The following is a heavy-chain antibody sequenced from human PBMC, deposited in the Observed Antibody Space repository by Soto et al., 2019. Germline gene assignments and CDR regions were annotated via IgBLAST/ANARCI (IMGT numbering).Heavy chain of an antibody. CDR3: AGLWWLQYYYGMDV. Sequence: SETLSLTYAVYGWSFSGYYWSWIRQPPGKGLEWIGEINHSGSTNYNPSLKSRVTVSVDTSKNQFSLKLSSVTAADTAVYYCAGLWWLQYYYGMDVWGQGTTVTVSS. CDR1: GWSFSGYY. CDR2: INHSGST. V-gene: IGHV4-34*01. D-gene: IGHD5-12*01. J-gene: IGHJ6*02.